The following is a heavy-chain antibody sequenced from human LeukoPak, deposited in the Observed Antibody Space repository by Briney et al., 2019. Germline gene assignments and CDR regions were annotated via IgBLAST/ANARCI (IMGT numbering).Heavy chain of an antibody. CDR2: ISGSGGST. D-gene: IGHD3-22*01. CDR3: ARGNYDSSAIVAFDI. J-gene: IGHJ3*02. V-gene: IGHV3-23*01. CDR1: GFTFSSYA. Sequence: GGSLRLSCAASGFTFSSYAMSWVRQAPGKGLEWVSGISGSGGSTYYTDSVKGRFTVSRDNADNTLFLQMNSLRAEDTAVYYCARGNYDSSAIVAFDIWGQGTMVTVSS.